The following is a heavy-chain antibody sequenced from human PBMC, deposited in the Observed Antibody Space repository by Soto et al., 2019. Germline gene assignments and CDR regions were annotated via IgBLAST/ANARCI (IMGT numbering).Heavy chain of an antibody. CDR3: ARDRIEGIQPGGGMDV. CDR2: IYYSGST. J-gene: IGHJ6*02. V-gene: IGHV4-31*03. CDR1: GGSISSGGYY. D-gene: IGHD5-18*01. Sequence: QVQLQESGPGLVKPSQTLSLTCTVSGGSISSGGYYWSWSRQHPGKGLEWIGYIYYSGSTYYNPSLKSRVTISVDTSKNQFSLKLSSVTAADTAVYYCARDRIEGIQPGGGMDVWGQGTTVTVSS.